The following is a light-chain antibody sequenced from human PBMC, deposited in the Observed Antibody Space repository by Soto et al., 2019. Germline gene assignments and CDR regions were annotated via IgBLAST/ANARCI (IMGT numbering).Light chain of an antibody. CDR3: QQYNTYPLT. CDR1: QSIRRW. J-gene: IGKJ4*01. CDR2: DAS. Sequence: DIQMTQSPSTLSAFVGDRVTITCRASQSIRRWLAWYQQKPGKAPKLLIYDASSLESGVPSRFSGSGSGTDFTLTVISLQPDDFAIYYCQQYNTYPLTFGGGTKVEIK. V-gene: IGKV1-5*01.